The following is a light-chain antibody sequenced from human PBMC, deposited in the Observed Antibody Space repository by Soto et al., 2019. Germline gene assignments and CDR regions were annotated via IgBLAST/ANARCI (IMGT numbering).Light chain of an antibody. Sequence: GESFTITCRASQVISTSLAWYQVKPGKAPKLLIYAASTLESGVPSRFSATVSGTEFSLTITSLQPEDFATYYCQQLFDFPITFGQGTRLEIK. V-gene: IGKV1-9*01. CDR3: QQLFDFPIT. CDR2: AAS. J-gene: IGKJ5*01. CDR1: QVISTS.